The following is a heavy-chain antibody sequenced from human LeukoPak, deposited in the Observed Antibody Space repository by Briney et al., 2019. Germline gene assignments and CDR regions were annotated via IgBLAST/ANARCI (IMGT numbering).Heavy chain of an antibody. CDR2: ISYDGSNK. V-gene: IGHV3-30-3*01. J-gene: IGHJ4*02. D-gene: IGHD4-17*01. CDR1: GFTFSIYA. CDR3: ARGARGDPGDY. Sequence: TGRSLRLSCAASGFTFSIYAMLWVRQAPGKGLEWVAVISYDGSNKYYADSVKGRFTISRDNSKNTLYLQMNSLRAEDTAVYYCARGARGDPGDYWGQGTLVTVSS.